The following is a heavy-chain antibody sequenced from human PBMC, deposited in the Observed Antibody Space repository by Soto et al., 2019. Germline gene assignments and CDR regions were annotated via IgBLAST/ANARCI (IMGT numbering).Heavy chain of an antibody. CDR2: TSHDGIKK. V-gene: IGHV3-30*18. Sequence: QVQLVESGGGVVQPGRSLRLSCAASGFTFSNYGMHWVRQAPGKGLEWVAVTSHDGIKKDYADSAKGRFTISRDNFKNSVYRQMNSLRAEDTAVYYCAKDFGRGYCSGGSCHQDYWGQGTLVTVSS. J-gene: IGHJ4*02. D-gene: IGHD2-15*01. CDR3: AKDFGRGYCSGGSCHQDY. CDR1: GFTFSNYG.